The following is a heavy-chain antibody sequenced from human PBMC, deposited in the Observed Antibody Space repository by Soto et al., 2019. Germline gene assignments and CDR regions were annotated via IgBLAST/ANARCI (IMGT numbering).Heavy chain of an antibody. CDR1: GGTFSNYP. D-gene: IGHD5-18*01. CDR3: ARGNHRWIQLWYFDL. J-gene: IGHJ2*01. V-gene: IGHV1-69*12. Sequence: QVQLVQSGAEVKKPGSSVKVSCKASGGTFSNYPISWVRQAPGQGLEWMGGIIPIFGTVNYAQKFQGRVTITEDESTSTAYMELSSLRSEDTAVYYCARGNHRWIQLWYFDLWGRGTLVTVSS. CDR2: IIPIFGTV.